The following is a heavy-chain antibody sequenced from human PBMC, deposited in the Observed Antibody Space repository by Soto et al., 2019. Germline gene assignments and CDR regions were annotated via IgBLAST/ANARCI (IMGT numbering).Heavy chain of an antibody. D-gene: IGHD6-19*01. CDR2: IIPLFST. Sequence: QVQLVQSGAEVKKPGSSVKVSCKASGDTFRNYAFTWVRKAPGQGLEWMGTIIPLFSTRYAQKFQGRVTMTADESTSTVYMDLSSLKSDDTAVYYCPRDPGIAVVGRGTSFEHWGQGTLVTVSS. CDR3: PRDPGIAVVGRGTSFEH. V-gene: IGHV1-69*18. CDR1: GDTFRNYA. J-gene: IGHJ4*02.